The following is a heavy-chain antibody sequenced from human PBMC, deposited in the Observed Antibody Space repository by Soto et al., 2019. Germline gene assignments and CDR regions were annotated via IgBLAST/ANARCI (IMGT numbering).Heavy chain of an antibody. CDR3: ARCIQGDYYYGMDV. D-gene: IGHD5-18*01. V-gene: IGHV1-18*01. J-gene: IGHJ6*02. CDR2: INADYGDT. Sequence: QAQLVQSGAEVRKPGASVKVSCKASGYTFYSHSISWVRQAPGQGLEWMGRINADYGDTQYSQKVQCRVTMTTDTSTTTVYMELTNLRSDDTAVYYCARCIQGDYYYGMDVWGQGTTVTVSS. CDR1: GYTFYSHS.